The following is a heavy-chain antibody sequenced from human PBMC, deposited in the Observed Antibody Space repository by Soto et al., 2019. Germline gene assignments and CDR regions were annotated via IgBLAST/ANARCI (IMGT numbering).Heavy chain of an antibody. J-gene: IGHJ6*02. CDR1: GFTFSSYG. Sequence: GGSLRLSCAASGFTFSSYGMHWVRQAPGKGLEWVAVISYDGSNKYYADSVKGRFTISRDNSKNTLYLQMNSLRAEDTAVYYCAKGEAAAGLYYGMDVWGQGTTVTVSS. CDR3: AKGEAAAGLYYGMDV. CDR2: ISYDGSNK. V-gene: IGHV3-30*18. D-gene: IGHD6-13*01.